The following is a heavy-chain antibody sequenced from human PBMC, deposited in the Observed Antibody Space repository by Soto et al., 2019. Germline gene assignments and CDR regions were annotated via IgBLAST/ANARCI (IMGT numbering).Heavy chain of an antibody. V-gene: IGHV2-5*02. Sequence: SGPTLVNPTQTLTLTCTFSGFSLSTSGVGVGWIRQPPGKALEWLALIYWDDDKRYSPSLKSRLTITKDTSKNQVVLTMTNMDPVDTATYYCAHTCSGTSCYHYYYYGMDVWGQGTTVTVSS. J-gene: IGHJ6*02. D-gene: IGHD2-2*01. CDR3: AHTCSGTSCYHYYYYGMDV. CDR1: GFSLSTSGVG. CDR2: IYWDDDK.